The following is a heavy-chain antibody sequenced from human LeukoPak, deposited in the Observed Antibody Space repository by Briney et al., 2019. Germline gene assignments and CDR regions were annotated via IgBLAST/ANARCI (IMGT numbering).Heavy chain of an antibody. Sequence: SETLSLTCTVSGGSISSYYWSWIRQPPGKGLGWIGYIYYSGSTNYNPSLKSRVTISVDTSKNQFSLKLSSVTAADTAVYYCARLRVVPAAVYYYYGMDVWGQGTTVTVSS. CDR1: GGSISSYY. CDR3: ARLRVVPAAVYYYYGMDV. J-gene: IGHJ6*02. CDR2: IYYSGST. D-gene: IGHD2-2*01. V-gene: IGHV4-59*08.